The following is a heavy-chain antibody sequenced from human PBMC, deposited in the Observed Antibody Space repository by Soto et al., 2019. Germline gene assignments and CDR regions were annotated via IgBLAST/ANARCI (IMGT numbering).Heavy chain of an antibody. Sequence: SETLSLTCTVSGGSISTGGYSWSWIRQPPGKGLEWIGFIRYIGTTYNPSLKSRVTITLDRSKNQFSLNLNSVTAADTAVYYCARGAYVKPSLFDYWGQGNLVTVSS. J-gene: IGHJ4*02. CDR1: GGSISTGGYS. D-gene: IGHD2-21*01. V-gene: IGHV4-30-2*01. CDR2: IRYIGTT. CDR3: ARGAYVKPSLFDY.